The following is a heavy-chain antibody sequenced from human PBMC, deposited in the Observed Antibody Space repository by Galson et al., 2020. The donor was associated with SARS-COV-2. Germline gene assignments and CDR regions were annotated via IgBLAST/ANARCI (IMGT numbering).Heavy chain of an antibody. J-gene: IGHJ6*02. CDR1: GGSLSGYY. D-gene: IGHD4-17*01. Sequence: PSETLSLTCAVDGGSLSGYYWTWIRQPPGKAMEWIGEINHNGGISYSPSLKSRVTISLDTSKQQFSLELTSLTAADTAVYYCATGPYSDYLSWSGVSYLYFGMDDWGQGTTVTVS. CDR2: INHNGGI. CDR3: ATGPYSDYLSWSGVSYLYFGMDD. V-gene: IGHV4-34*01.